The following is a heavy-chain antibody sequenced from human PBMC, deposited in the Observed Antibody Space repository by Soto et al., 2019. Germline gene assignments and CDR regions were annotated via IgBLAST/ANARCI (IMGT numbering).Heavy chain of an antibody. Sequence: QVPLVESGGGVVQPGRSLRLSCAASGFTFSSYGMHWVRQAPGKGLEWVAVIWYDGSNKYYADSVKGRFTISRDNSKNTLYLQMNSLRAEDTAVYYCARDSSSSWYYLLWNDMDVWGQGTTVTVSS. V-gene: IGHV3-33*01. J-gene: IGHJ6*02. CDR2: IWYDGSNK. CDR3: ARDSSSSWYYLLWNDMDV. D-gene: IGHD6-13*01. CDR1: GFTFSSYG.